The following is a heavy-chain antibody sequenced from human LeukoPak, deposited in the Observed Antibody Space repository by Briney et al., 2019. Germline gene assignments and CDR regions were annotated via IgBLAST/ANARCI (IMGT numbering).Heavy chain of an antibody. CDR1: GFTFSSYG. V-gene: IGHV3-30*02. CDR2: IRYDGSNK. D-gene: IGHD2-2*01. J-gene: IGHJ6*03. CDR3: AKGRTASRKNNVVVVPAAMNPYYMDV. Sequence: GGSLRLSCAASGFTFSSYGMHWVRQAPGKGLDWVAFIRYDGSNKYNADSVKGRFTISRDSSKNTLYLQMNSLRAEDTAVYYCAKGRTASRKNNVVVVPAAMNPYYMDVWGKGTTVTVSS.